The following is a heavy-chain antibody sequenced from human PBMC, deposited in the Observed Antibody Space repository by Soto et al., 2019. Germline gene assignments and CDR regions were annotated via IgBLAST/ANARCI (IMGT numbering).Heavy chain of an antibody. CDR2: INYSGNT. J-gene: IGHJ4*02. Sequence: SETLSLTCTVSGGSISSGGYYWSWIRQHPGKGLEWIGYINYSGNTYYNPSLKSRVTIPVDTSKNQFSLKLSSVTAADTAMYYCGTASGGDYFDYWGQGTLVTVSS. CDR3: GTASGGDYFDY. CDR1: GGSISSGGYY. V-gene: IGHV4-31*03. D-gene: IGHD4-17*01.